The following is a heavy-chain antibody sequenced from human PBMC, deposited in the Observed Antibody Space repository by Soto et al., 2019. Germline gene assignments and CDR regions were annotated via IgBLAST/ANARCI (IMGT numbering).Heavy chain of an antibody. CDR2: IYHSGST. CDR3: ARDGGTGGAYFDY. Sequence: QLQLQESGSGLVKPSQTLSLTCAVSGGSISSGGYSWSWIRQPPGKGLEWIGYIYHSGSTYYNPSLTSRVTISVDRSKNQFSLKLSSVTAADTAVYYCARDGGTGGAYFDYWGQGTLVTVSS. CDR1: GGSISSGGYS. V-gene: IGHV4-30-2*01. J-gene: IGHJ4*02. D-gene: IGHD3-16*01.